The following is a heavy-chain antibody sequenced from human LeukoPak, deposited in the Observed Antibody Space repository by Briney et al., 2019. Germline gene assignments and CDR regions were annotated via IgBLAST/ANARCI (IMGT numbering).Heavy chain of an antibody. CDR2: IYYSGST. CDR1: GGSISSSSYY. CDR3: ARHDFWSGYGY. D-gene: IGHD3-3*01. J-gene: IGHJ4*02. Sequence: SETLSLTCTVPGGSISSSSYYWGWIRQPPGKGLEWIGSIYYSGSTYYNPSLKSRVTISVDTSKNQFSLKLSSVTAADTAVYYCARHDFWSGYGYWGQGTLVTVSS. V-gene: IGHV4-39*01.